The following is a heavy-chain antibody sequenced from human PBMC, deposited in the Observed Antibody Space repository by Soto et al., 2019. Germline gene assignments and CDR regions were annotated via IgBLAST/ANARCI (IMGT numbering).Heavy chain of an antibody. Sequence: EVQLVEAGGGLVQPGGSLRVSCAASGFTFSSHAMSWVRQATGKGLEWVSSISGSGVTTDYADSVKGRFTISRDNSQKMLYLQMKSLRAGDTSVYYCAKEEREQQVVYDAFDMWGQGTMVTVS. CDR1: GFTFSSHA. V-gene: IGHV3-23*04. CDR2: ISGSGVTT. D-gene: IGHD6-13*01. CDR3: AKEEREQQVVYDAFDM. J-gene: IGHJ3*02.